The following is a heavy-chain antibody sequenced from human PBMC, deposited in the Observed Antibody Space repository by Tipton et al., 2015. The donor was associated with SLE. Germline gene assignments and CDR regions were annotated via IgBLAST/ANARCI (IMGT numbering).Heavy chain of an antibody. J-gene: IGHJ3*02. CDR1: GGSFSGYY. CDR2: INHSGST. Sequence: LRLSCAVYGGSFSGYYWSWIRQPPGKGLGWIGEINHSGSTNYNPSLKSRVTISVDTSKNQFSLKLSSVTAADTAVYYCARDRGGSYSDAFDIWGQGTMVTVSS. V-gene: IGHV4-34*01. D-gene: IGHD1-26*01. CDR3: ARDRGGSYSDAFDI.